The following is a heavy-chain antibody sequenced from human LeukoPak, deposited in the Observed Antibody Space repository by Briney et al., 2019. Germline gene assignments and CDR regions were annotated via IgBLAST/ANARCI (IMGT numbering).Heavy chain of an antibody. V-gene: IGHV4-34*01. CDR3: ARRSPYSTGWSSYFDY. Sequence: SETLSLTCAVYGGSFSYYYWSWIRQPPGKGLEWIGEINQSGSTNYNPSLKSRVTISLDKSRNHFSLKLTSVTAADSAVYYCARRSPYSTGWSSYFDYWGQGALVTVSS. D-gene: IGHD6-19*01. J-gene: IGHJ4*02. CDR2: INQSGST. CDR1: GGSFSYYY.